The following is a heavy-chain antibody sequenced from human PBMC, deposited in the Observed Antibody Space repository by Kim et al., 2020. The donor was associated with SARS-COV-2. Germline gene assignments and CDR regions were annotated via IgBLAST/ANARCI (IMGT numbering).Heavy chain of an antibody. D-gene: IGHD5-12*01. J-gene: IGHJ4*02. CDR3: ASLLSGYDPFDD. CDR2: IFYSGIT. CDR1: GGSITSYY. Sequence: SETLSLTCTVSGGSITSYYWAWIRQPPGKGLEWIGFIFYSGITNYSPSLQSRVTISVDSSKNQFSLKVRSVTAADTAMYYCASLLSGYDPFDDWGRGTLVTVSS. V-gene: IGHV4-59*08.